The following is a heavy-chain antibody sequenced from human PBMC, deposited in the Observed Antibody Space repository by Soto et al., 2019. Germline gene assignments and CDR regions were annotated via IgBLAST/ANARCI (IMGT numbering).Heavy chain of an antibody. V-gene: IGHV6-1*01. D-gene: IGHD3-3*01. Sequence: SQTLSLTWAISGDSVSSNSAAWNWIRQSPSRGLEWLGRTYYRSKWYNDYAVSVKSRITINPDTSKNQFSLQLNSVTPEDTAVYYCARIRARITDSYYYYGMDVWGQGTTVTVSS. CDR2: TYYRSKWYN. J-gene: IGHJ6*02. CDR1: GDSVSSNSAA. CDR3: ARIRARITDSYYYYGMDV.